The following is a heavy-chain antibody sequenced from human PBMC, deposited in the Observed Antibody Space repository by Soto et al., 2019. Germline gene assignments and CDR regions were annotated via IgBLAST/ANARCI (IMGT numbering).Heavy chain of an antibody. Sequence: GSLRLSCAASGFTFSSYSMNWVRQAPGKGLEWVSSISSSSYIHYADSVKGRFTISRDNAKNSLYLQMNSLRAEDTAVYYCARDNTMGTGYFDYWGQGTLVTVSS. D-gene: IGHD3-10*01. CDR2: ISSSSYI. CDR3: ARDNTMGTGYFDY. CDR1: GFTFSSYS. J-gene: IGHJ4*02. V-gene: IGHV3-21*01.